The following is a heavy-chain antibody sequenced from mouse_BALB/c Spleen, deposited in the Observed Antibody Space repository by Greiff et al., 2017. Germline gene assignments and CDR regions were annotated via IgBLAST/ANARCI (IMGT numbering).Heavy chain of an antibody. V-gene: IGHV2-2*02. J-gene: IGHJ1*01. CDR2: IWSGGST. CDR3: ARNSLLRLQYFDV. CDR1: GFSLTSYG. Sequence: QVQLKQSGPGLVQPSQSLSITCTVSGFSLTSYGVHWVRQSPGKGLEWLGVIWSGGSTDYNAAFISRLSISKDNSKSQVFFKMNSLQANDTAIYYCARNSLLRLQYFDVWGAGTTVTVSS. D-gene: IGHD1-2*01.